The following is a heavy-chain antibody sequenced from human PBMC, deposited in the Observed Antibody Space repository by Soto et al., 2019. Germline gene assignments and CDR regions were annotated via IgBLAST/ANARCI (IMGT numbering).Heavy chain of an antibody. CDR2: IIPIFGTT. CDR3: ARALDYLTPAHQYYSDY. J-gene: IGHJ4*02. CDR1: RGTLSNYA. V-gene: IGHV1-69*13. Sequence: SVKVSCKASRGTLSNYAISWVRQAPGQGLEWMGGIIPIFGTTNYAQKFQGRVTITADESTGTAYMELSSLRSDDSAVYYCARALDYLTPAHQYYSDYWGQGTQVTVSS. D-gene: IGHD4-17*01.